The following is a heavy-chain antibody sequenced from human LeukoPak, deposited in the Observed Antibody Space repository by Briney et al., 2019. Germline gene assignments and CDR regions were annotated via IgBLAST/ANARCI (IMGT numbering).Heavy chain of an antibody. D-gene: IGHD1-26*01. V-gene: IGHV3-73*01. J-gene: IGHJ4*02. Sequence: GSLRLSCAASGFSFSTYSMNWVRQASGKGLEWVGRIRSKANSYATAYAASVKGRFTISKDDSKNTAYLQMNSLKTEDTAVYYCTKGIVGAVDXWGQGTLVTVSS. CDR1: GFSFSTYS. CDR2: IRSKANSYAT. CDR3: TKGIVGAVDX.